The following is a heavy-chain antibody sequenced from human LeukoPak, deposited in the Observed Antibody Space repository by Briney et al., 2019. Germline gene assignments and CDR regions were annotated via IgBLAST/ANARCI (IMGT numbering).Heavy chain of an antibody. V-gene: IGHV3-7*01. CDR2: IRQDGGET. Sequence: GGSLRLSCEASGLTFSRDWMVWVRQAPGKGLEWVANIRQDGGETYYGDSVKGRFIISRDNAKNSLFLQMNRLRAEDTAVYYCATYSSLNTREFQYWGQGTLVTVSP. CDR3: ATYSSLNTREFQY. D-gene: IGHD3-22*01. J-gene: IGHJ1*01. CDR1: GLTFSRDW.